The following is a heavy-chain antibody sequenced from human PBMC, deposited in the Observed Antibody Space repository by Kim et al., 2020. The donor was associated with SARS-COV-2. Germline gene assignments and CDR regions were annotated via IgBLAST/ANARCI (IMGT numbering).Heavy chain of an antibody. D-gene: IGHD5-18*01. V-gene: IGHV3-53*01. CDR1: GFSVSNIY. CDR2: IYHGGNT. CDR3: VRAVTVGYSYWGY. J-gene: IGHJ4*02. Sequence: GGSLRLSCAASGFSVSNIYMGWLRQAPGKGLEWVSVIYHGGNTDYADSVKGRFTVSRDNSQNTVYLEMNSLRAEDTALYFCVRAVTVGYSYWGYWGQGTRVTVSS.